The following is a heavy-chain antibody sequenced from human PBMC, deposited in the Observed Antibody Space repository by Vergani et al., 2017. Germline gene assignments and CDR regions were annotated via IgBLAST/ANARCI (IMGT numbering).Heavy chain of an antibody. J-gene: IGHJ4*02. CDR2: IYYSGST. CDR1: NDSVSNTFYY. D-gene: IGHD6-13*01. CDR3: AGDSSSWQRADY. Sequence: QVQLQESGPGLAKPSETLSLTCTVSNDSVSNTFYYWGWVRQPPGNGLEWLGYIYYSGSTTYNPSLKSRLTISVDTSKNQFSLRLSSVTAADTALYYCAGDSSSWQRADYWGQGTLVTVSS. V-gene: IGHV4-61*01.